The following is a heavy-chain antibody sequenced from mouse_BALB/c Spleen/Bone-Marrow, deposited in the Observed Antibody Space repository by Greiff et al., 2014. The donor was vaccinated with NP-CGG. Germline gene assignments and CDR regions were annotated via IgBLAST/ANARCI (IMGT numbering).Heavy chain of an antibody. CDR1: GYAFTSYN. J-gene: IGHJ2*01. CDR3: ARYFDYDYFDY. V-gene: IGHV1S135*01. D-gene: IGHD2-13*01. CDR2: IDPYNGGT. Sequence: QLQESGPELVEPGASVKVSCKASGYAFTSYNMYWVKQSHGKSLEWIGYIDPYNGGTYYNQKFKGKATLTVDKSSSTAYMHLNSLTSEDSALYYWARYFDYDYFDYWGQGTTLTVSS.